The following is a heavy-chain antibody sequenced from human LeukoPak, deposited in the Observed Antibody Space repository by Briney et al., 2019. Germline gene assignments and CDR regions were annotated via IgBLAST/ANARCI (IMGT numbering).Heavy chain of an antibody. CDR1: GGSLSGYY. CDR3: ARVSPSNWFDP. CDR2: INHSGNT. J-gene: IGHJ5*02. V-gene: IGHV4-34*01. Sequence: PSETLSLTCAVYGGSLSGYYWSWIRQPPGKGLEWIGEINHSGNTNYSLSLKSRVTLLVDTTKNQFSLKVNSVTAADTAVYYCARVSPSNWFDPWGQGTLVTVSS.